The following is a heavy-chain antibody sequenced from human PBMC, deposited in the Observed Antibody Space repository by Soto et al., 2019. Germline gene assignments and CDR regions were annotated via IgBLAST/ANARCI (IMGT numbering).Heavy chain of an antibody. J-gene: IGHJ6*02. CDR1: GFTFSSYW. V-gene: IGHV3-74*01. CDR2: INSDGSST. D-gene: IGHD3-3*01. Sequence: GGSLRLSCAASGFTFSSYWMHWVRQAPGKGLVWVSRINSDGSSTSYADSVKGRFTISRDNAKNTLYLQMNSLRAEDTAVYYCAREGPKIWSGYYVYGMDVWGQGTTVTVSS. CDR3: AREGPKIWSGYYVYGMDV.